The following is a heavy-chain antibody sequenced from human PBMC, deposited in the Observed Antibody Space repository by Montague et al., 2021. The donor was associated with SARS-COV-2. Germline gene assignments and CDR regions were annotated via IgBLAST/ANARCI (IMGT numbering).Heavy chain of an antibody. CDR3: ARGRTVTTFYYYYYGMDV. Sequence: TLSLTCAVYGGSFRGYYWSWIRQPPGKGLEWIGEINHSGSTNYDPSLKSRVTISVDTSKNQFSLKLSSVTAADTAVYYCARGRTVTTFYYYYYGMDVWGQGTTVTASS. D-gene: IGHD4-17*01. CDR1: GGSFRGYY. V-gene: IGHV4-34*01. CDR2: INHSGST. J-gene: IGHJ6*02.